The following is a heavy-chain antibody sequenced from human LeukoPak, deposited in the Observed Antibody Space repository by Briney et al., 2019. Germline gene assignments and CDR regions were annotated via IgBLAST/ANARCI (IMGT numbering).Heavy chain of an antibody. CDR3: ARVATVIDY. Sequence: SETLSLTCTVSGGSISSYYWSWIRQPPGKGLEWIGYIYYSGSTNYNPSLKCRVTISVDTSKNQFSLKLSSVTAADTAVYYCARVATVIDYWGQGTLVTVSS. D-gene: IGHD4-17*01. CDR1: GGSISSYY. CDR2: IYYSGST. V-gene: IGHV4-59*01. J-gene: IGHJ4*02.